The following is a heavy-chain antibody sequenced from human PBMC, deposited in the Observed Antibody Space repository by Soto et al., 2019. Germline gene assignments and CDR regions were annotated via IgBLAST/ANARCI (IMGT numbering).Heavy chain of an antibody. CDR1: GGYINDHY. D-gene: IGHD2-8*02. V-gene: IGHV4-59*11. J-gene: IGHJ6*02. CDR3: ARSPSYCTASRCFAVNGMDV. Sequence: QVQLQESGPGLVKPSETLSLTCTVSGGYINDHYWTWIRQPPGRRLEWIGYSYYTGGTNYNPSLQSRVTISVDRSENQSSLKLTSVTAADTAVYYCARSPSYCTASRCFAVNGMDVWGQGTTVTVS. CDR2: SYYTGGT.